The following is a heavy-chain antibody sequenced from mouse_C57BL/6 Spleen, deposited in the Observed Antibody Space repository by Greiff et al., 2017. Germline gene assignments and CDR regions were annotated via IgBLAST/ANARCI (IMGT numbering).Heavy chain of an antibody. D-gene: IGHD1-1*01. CDR2: ISAGGSYT. CDR3: ARLCYSLDY. J-gene: IGHJ2*01. V-gene: IGHV5-4*03. Sequence: EVKLMESGGGLVKPGGSLKLSCAASGFTFSSYAMSWVRQTPEKRLEWVATISAGGSYTYYPDNGKGRFTISRDNAKNNLYLQMSHLKSEDTAMYYCARLCYSLDYWGQGTTLTVSS. CDR1: GFTFSSYA.